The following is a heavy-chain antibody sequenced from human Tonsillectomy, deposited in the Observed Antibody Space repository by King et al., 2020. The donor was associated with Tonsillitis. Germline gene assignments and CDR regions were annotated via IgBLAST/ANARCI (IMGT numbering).Heavy chain of an antibody. V-gene: IGHV3-48*01. D-gene: IGHD3-16*01. CDR3: ATSWGNFDY. CDR2: RDISSRTI. J-gene: IGHJ4*02. Sequence: QLVQSGGGLVQPGWSLRLSCEASGLTFSTYSMNWVRQAPGKGLEWGSYRDISSRTIYYADSVKGRFTMSRDNANNSLYLQMNSLRVEDTAVYYCATSWGNFDYWGQGTLVTVSS. CDR1: GLTFSTYS.